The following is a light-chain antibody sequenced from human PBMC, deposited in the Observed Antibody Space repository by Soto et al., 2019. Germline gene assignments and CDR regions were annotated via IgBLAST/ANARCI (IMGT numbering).Light chain of an antibody. CDR2: RNS. J-gene: IGLJ2*01. Sequence: QSVLTQPPSASGTHGQTVTISCSGSSSNIGTGYVYCYQQRPGSAPKILIYRNSPRPPSVPDRFSGSKSGTSASLAIGGLRSEDGADYSCASWDDRLTVFFGGGTNLTVL. V-gene: IGLV1-47*01. CDR1: SSNIGTGY. CDR3: ASWDDRLTVF.